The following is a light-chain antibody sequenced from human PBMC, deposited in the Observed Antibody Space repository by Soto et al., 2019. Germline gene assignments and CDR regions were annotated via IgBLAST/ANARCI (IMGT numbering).Light chain of an antibody. V-gene: IGLV2-23*02. Sequence: QSALTQPASVSGSPGQSITISCTGTSSDVGSYNLVSWYQQHPGKAPKLMIYEVSKRPSGVSNRFCGSKSGNTASLTISGLQAEDEADYYCCSYAGSSTFVVFGGGTKLTVL. CDR1: SSDVGSYNL. CDR2: EVS. J-gene: IGLJ2*01. CDR3: CSYAGSSTFVV.